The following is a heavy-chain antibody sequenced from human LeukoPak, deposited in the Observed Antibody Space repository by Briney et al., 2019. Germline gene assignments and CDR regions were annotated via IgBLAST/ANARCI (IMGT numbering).Heavy chain of an antibody. J-gene: IGHJ5*02. V-gene: IGHV3-23*01. Sequence: GGSLRLSCAASGFTFSSYAMSWVRQAPGKVLEWVSAVSGSGGSTYYADSVKGRFTISRDNSKNTLYLQMNSLRAEDKAVYYCAKDYIVPWFDPWGQGTLVTVSS. D-gene: IGHD5-12*01. CDR1: GFTFSSYA. CDR3: AKDYIVPWFDP. CDR2: VSGSGGST.